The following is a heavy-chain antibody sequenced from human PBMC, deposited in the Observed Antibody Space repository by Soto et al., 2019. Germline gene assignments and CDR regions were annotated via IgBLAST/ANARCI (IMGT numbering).Heavy chain of an antibody. Sequence: EVQLVESGGGLVQPGGSLRLSCAASGFTFSSYSMNWVRQAPGKGLEWVSYISSSSTIYYADSVKGRFTISRDNAKNSLYLQMNSLRDEDTAVYYCARDGVKHIVVVTAINWFDPWGQGTLVTVSS. V-gene: IGHV3-48*02. CDR3: ARDGVKHIVVVTAINWFDP. J-gene: IGHJ5*02. D-gene: IGHD2-21*02. CDR2: ISSSSTI. CDR1: GFTFSSYS.